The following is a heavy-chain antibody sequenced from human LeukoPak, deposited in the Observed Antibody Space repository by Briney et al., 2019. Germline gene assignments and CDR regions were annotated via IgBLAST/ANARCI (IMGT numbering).Heavy chain of an antibody. CDR1: GFTFSSYS. CDR3: ARDGAYYSSRLIGGQNWFAP. J-gene: IGHJ5*02. V-gene: IGHV3-21*01. CDR2: ISSSSSYI. D-gene: IGHD6-13*01. Sequence: GGSLRLSCAASGFTFSSYSMNWVRQAPGKGLEWVSSISSSSSYIYYADSVKGRFTISRDNARNSLYLQMNSLRAEDTAVYYCARDGAYYSSRLIGGQNWFAPWGQGTLVTVSS.